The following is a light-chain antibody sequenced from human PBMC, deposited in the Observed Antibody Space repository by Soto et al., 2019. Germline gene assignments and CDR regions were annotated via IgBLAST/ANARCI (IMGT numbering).Light chain of an antibody. CDR1: SSDVGGYNY. Sequence: QSVLTQPPSASGSPGQSVTISCTGTSSDVGGYNYVSWYQQHPGKAPKLMIYEVSKRPSGVPDRFSGSKSGNMASLTVSGLQAEDEADYYCSSYAASNNFDVFGTGTKVTVL. CDR2: EVS. V-gene: IGLV2-8*01. CDR3: SSYAASNNFDV. J-gene: IGLJ1*01.